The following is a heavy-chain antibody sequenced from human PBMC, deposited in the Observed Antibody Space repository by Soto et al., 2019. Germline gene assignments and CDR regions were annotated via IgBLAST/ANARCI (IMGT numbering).Heavy chain of an antibody. J-gene: IGHJ5*02. Sequence: ASVKVSCKASGYTFTSYCISWVRQAPGQGLEWMGWISAYNGNTNYAQKLQGRVTMTTDTSTSTAYMELRSLRSDDTAVYCCARSGYDLNWFDPWGQGTLVTVSS. CDR1: GYTFTSYC. CDR2: ISAYNGNT. V-gene: IGHV1-18*01. CDR3: ARSGYDLNWFDP. D-gene: IGHD5-12*01.